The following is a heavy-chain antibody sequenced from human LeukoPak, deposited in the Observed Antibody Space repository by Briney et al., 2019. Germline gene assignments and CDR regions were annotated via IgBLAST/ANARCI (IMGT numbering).Heavy chain of an antibody. J-gene: IGHJ4*02. Sequence: GGSLRLSCAASGFTVITNDMTWVRQAPGKGLEWVSVLYSDGNAKYADSAQGRFTISRDNSKNTLYLEMNSLSPDDTAVYYCARGVEPLAANTLAYWGQGTLVTVSS. CDR2: LYSDGNA. D-gene: IGHD1-14*01. CDR3: ARGVEPLAANTLAY. CDR1: GFTVITND. V-gene: IGHV3-53*01.